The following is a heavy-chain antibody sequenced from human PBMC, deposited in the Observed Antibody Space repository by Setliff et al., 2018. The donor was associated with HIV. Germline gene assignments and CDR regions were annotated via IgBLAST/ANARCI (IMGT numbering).Heavy chain of an antibody. D-gene: IGHD4-17*01. CDR1: GGSVNSRNYF. CDR3: AKDAQTVTPHWYFDL. CDR2: ISGSGGST. Sequence: PSETLSLPCTASGGSVNSRNYFWGWIRQPPGKGLEWVSAISGSGGSTDYADSVKGRFTISRDNSKTPLYLQMNSLRAEDTAVYSCAKDAQTVTPHWYFDLWGRGTLVTVSS. V-gene: IGHV3-23*01. J-gene: IGHJ2*01.